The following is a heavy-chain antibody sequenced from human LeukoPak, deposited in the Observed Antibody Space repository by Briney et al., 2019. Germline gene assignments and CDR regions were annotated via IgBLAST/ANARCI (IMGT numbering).Heavy chain of an antibody. D-gene: IGHD6-19*01. CDR1: GYSFTNYW. J-gene: IGHJ3*02. Sequence: GESLKISCRDSGYSFTNYWIGWVRQMPGKGLEWMGIIYPGDSDTRYSPSFQGQVTISADKSISTAYLQWSSLKASDTAMYYCASSSGWYGSDAFDIWGQGTMVTVSS. CDR2: IYPGDSDT. V-gene: IGHV5-51*01. CDR3: ASSSGWYGSDAFDI.